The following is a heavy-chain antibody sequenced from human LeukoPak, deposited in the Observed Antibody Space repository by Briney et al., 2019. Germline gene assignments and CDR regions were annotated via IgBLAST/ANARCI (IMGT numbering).Heavy chain of an antibody. D-gene: IGHD5-12*01. CDR2: ISYDGSNK. Sequence: PGRSLRLSCAASGFTFSSYAMHWVRQAPGKGLEWVAVISYDGSNKYYADSVKGRFTISRDNSKNTLYLQMNSLRAEDTAVYYCARGRYSGYDSVEGQEWLVLGSYYYYMDVWGKGPTVTVSS. V-gene: IGHV3-30*04. J-gene: IGHJ6*03. CDR1: GFTFSSYA. CDR3: ARGRYSGYDSVEGQEWLVLGSYYYYMDV.